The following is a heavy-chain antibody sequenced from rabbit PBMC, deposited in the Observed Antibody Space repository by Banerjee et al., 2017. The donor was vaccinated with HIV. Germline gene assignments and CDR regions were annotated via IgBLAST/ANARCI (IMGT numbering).Heavy chain of an antibody. CDR3: TIMDSSGWGDFNL. V-gene: IGHV1S39*01. CDR2: IDPVFGSI. Sequence: QEHLVESGGGLVQPGGSLKVSCKASGFDFSNYGVSWVRQAPGKGLEWIGYIDPVFGSIHYASWVNGRFTISRTSSTTMTLQMTSLTAADTATYFCTIMDSSGWGDFNLWGPGTLVTVS. CDR1: GFDFSNYG. D-gene: IGHD4-1*01. J-gene: IGHJ4*01.